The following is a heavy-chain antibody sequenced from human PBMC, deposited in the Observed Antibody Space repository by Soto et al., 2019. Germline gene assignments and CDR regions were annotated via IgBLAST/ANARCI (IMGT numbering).Heavy chain of an antibody. Sequence: QVQLVQSGAEVKKPGASVKVSCKASGYTFTSYGISWVRQAPGQGLEWMGWISADNGNTNYGQKLQGRGTMTTDTATSTADVELRSLRSDDTAVDYCARDRCGGDCYSMLVDYWGQGTLVTVSS. CDR3: ARDRCGGDCYSMLVDY. CDR2: ISADNGNT. J-gene: IGHJ4*02. V-gene: IGHV1-18*01. CDR1: GYTFTSYG. D-gene: IGHD2-21*02.